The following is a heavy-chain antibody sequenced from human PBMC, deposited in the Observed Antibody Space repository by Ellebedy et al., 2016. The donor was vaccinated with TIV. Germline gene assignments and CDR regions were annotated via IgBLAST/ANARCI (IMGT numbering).Heavy chain of an antibody. CDR1: GGTFSSYA. D-gene: IGHD3-10*01. Sequence: AASVKVSCKASGGTFSSYAISWVRQAPGQGLEWMGGIIPIFGTANYAQKFQGRVTITADESTSTAYMELSSLRSEDTAVYYCARDRLWFGELMDYWGQGTLVTVSS. V-gene: IGHV1-69*13. CDR3: ARDRLWFGELMDY. CDR2: IIPIFGTA. J-gene: IGHJ4*02.